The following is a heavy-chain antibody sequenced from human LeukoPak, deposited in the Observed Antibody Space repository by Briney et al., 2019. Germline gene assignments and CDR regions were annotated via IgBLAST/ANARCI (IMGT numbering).Heavy chain of an antibody. CDR1: GFTFSSYA. D-gene: IGHD1-26*01. J-gene: IGHJ3*02. V-gene: IGHV3-64D*06. CDR3: VKEEMGAHHAFDI. CDR2: ISSNGGST. Sequence: PGRSLRLSCGASGFTFSSYAMHWVRQAPGKGLESVSAISSNGGSTYYADSVKGRFTISRDNSKNTLYLQMSSLRAEDTAVYYCVKEEMGAHHAFDIWGQGTMVTVSS.